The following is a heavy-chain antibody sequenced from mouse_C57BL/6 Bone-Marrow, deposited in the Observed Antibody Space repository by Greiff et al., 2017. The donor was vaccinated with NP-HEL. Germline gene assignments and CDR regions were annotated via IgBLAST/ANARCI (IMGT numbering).Heavy chain of an antibody. Sequence: VQLQQSGPGLVAPSQSLSITCTVSGFSLTSYGVHWVRQPPGKGLEWLVVIWSDGSTTYNSALQSRLSISKDNSKSQVFLKMNSRQTDDTSTYYCARQRGYGSDWYFDVWGKGTTVTVSP. CDR1: GFSLTSYG. D-gene: IGHD1-1*01. J-gene: IGHJ1*03. V-gene: IGHV2-6-1*01. CDR2: IWSDGST. CDR3: ARQRGYGSDWYFDV.